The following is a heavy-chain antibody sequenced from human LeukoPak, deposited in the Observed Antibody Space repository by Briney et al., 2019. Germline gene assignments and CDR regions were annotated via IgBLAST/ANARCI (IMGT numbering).Heavy chain of an antibody. CDR2: IKQDGSEK. D-gene: IGHD3-9*01. CDR1: GFTFSSYW. J-gene: IGHJ4*02. CDR3: AAMRGLLRYFDWTY. Sequence: GGSLRLSCAASGFTFSSYWMSWVRQAPGKGLEWVANIKQDGSEKYYVGSVKGRFTISRDNAKNSLYLQMNSLRAEDTAVYYCAAMRGLLRYFDWTYWGQGTLVTVSS. V-gene: IGHV3-7*01.